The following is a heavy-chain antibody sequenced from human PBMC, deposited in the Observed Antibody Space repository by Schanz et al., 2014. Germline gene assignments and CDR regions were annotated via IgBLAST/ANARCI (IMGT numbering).Heavy chain of an antibody. CDR1: GFTFTTYA. Sequence: VQLVESGGGLVQPGESLRLSCAASGFTFTTYAMNWVRQAPGRGLEWVSGITRQGTTYYGDFVRGRFSISRDLSSNTLYLQMNSLRADDSAIYYCAKDHPSSGWPAFDVWGQGTQVTVSS. V-gene: IGHV3-23*04. D-gene: IGHD6-19*01. CDR2: ITRQGTT. J-gene: IGHJ4*02. CDR3: AKDHPSSGWPAFDV.